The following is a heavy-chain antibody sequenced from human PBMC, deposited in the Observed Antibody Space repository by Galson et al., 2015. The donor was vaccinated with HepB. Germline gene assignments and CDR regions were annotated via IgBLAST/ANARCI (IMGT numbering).Heavy chain of an antibody. V-gene: IGHV1-69*13. D-gene: IGHD3-9*01. Sequence: SVKVSCKASGGPFNDYAINWVRQAPGHGLEWMGGLLPLFDTTTYAQKFQGRVTITAVESTRTVYMELSNLRSENTVMYYCARDLHPDNYLLTGYYISPLDSWGQGTLVTVSS. J-gene: IGHJ4*02. CDR3: ARDLHPDNYLLTGYYISPLDS. CDR1: GGPFNDYA. CDR2: LLPLFDTT.